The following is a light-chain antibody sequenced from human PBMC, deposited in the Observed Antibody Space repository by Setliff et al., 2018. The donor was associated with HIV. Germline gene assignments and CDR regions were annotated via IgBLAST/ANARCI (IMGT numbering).Light chain of an antibody. Sequence: QSALAQPASVSGSPGQSITISCTGTRTDIGDYDFVSWYQQHPGKAPKLIIFDVSDRPLGVSSRFSGSKSGNTASLTISGLQAEDEAHYYCGSYSTLRPYVFGPGTKVTVL. V-gene: IGLV2-14*01. CDR2: DVS. CDR3: GSYSTLRPYV. J-gene: IGLJ1*01. CDR1: RTDIGDYDF.